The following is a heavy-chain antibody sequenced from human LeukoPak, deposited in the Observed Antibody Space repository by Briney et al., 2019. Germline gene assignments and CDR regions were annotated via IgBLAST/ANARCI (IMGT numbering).Heavy chain of an antibody. Sequence: GGSLRLSCAASGFTFSSYAMHWVRQAPGKGLEYVSAISSNGGSTYYANSVKGRFTISRDNSKNTLYLQMGSLRAEDMAVYYCARQATRIAAAGTSIDYWGQGALVTVSS. CDR2: ISSNGGST. V-gene: IGHV3-64*01. CDR3: ARQATRIAAAGTSIDY. D-gene: IGHD6-13*01. CDR1: GFTFSSYA. J-gene: IGHJ4*02.